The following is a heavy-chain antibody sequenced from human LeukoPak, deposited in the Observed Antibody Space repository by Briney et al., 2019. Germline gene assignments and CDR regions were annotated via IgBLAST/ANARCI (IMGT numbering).Heavy chain of an antibody. V-gene: IGHV3-7*04. CDR2: IHPEGNEK. CDR3: ARGDDFSGDY. CDR1: GFTFSNFW. J-gene: IGHJ4*01. D-gene: IGHD2-21*02. Sequence: PGGSLRLSCAASGFTFSNFWMSWVRQAPGGGLEWVANIHPEGNEKYHVDSVKGRFTISRDNTKSSLFLQMHGLRVEDTAVYYCARGDDFSGDYWGQGTLVTVSS.